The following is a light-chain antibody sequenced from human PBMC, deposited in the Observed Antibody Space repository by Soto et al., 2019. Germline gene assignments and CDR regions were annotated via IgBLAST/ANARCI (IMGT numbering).Light chain of an antibody. J-gene: IGKJ1*01. Sequence: AIQMTQSPSSLSASVGDTVTITCRASQDVRNELGWYQQNPGKAPKLLIYGASSLQSGIPSRFRGTGSGTDFTLTISSLQPEDCATYYSLQDHNYPRTFGQGTKVEIK. CDR1: QDVRNE. CDR2: GAS. V-gene: IGKV1-6*01. CDR3: LQDHNYPRT.